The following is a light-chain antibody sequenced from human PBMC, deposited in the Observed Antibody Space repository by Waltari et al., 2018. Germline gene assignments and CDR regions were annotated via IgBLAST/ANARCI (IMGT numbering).Light chain of an antibody. Sequence: SFALSKPPSVSVSPGQTPTITCSGAKLGVMFAYWYQQKPGQAPVVVIYQDNKRPSGIPDGFFGSNSGNAATLTISGTPAMDEADYYCQAWASSTVIFGGGTKLTVL. CDR2: QDN. CDR1: KLGVMF. J-gene: IGLJ2*01. CDR3: QAWASSTVI. V-gene: IGLV3-1*01.